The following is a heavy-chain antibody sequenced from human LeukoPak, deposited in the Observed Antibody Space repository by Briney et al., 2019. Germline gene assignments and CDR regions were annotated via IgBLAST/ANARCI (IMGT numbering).Heavy chain of an antibody. D-gene: IGHD3-9*01. CDR3: ARYYDIVTGYYYFDY. Sequence: ASVKVSCKASGYTFTSYYMHWVRQAPGQGLEWMGWINPNSGGTNYAQKFQGRVTMAREPSISTAYMELSRLRSDDTAVYYCARYYDIVTGYYYFDYWGQGTLVTVSS. J-gene: IGHJ4*02. V-gene: IGHV1-2*02. CDR1: GYTFTSYY. CDR2: INPNSGGT.